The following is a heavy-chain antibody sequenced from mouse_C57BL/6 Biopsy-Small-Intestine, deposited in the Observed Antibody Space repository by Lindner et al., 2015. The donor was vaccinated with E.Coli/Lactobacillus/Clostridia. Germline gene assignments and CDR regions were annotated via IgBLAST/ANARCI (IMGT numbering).Heavy chain of an antibody. Sequence: SVKVSCKASGYTFTSYGISWVRQAPGQGLEWMGWISAYNGNTNYAQKLQGRVTMTTDTSTSTAYMELRSLRSDDTAVYYCARDCSSWYYYYYGMDVWGQGTTVTVSS. CDR1: GYTFTSYG. J-gene: IGHJ1*01. CDR2: ISAYNGNT. CDR3: ARDCSSWYYYYYGMDV. D-gene: IGHD1-1*01. V-gene: IGHV1-81*01.